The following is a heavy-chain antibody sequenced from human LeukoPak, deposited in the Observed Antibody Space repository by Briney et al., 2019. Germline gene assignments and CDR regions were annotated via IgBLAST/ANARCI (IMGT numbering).Heavy chain of an antibody. Sequence: ASVKVSCKASGGTFSSYAISWVRQAPGQGLEWMGGIIPIFGTANYAQKFQGRVTITADESTSTAYMELSSLRSEDTAVYYCASRTVTWAIFDYWGQGTLVTVSS. V-gene: IGHV1-69*13. CDR3: ASRTVTWAIFDY. CDR2: IIPIFGTA. CDR1: GGTFSSYA. D-gene: IGHD4-11*01. J-gene: IGHJ4*02.